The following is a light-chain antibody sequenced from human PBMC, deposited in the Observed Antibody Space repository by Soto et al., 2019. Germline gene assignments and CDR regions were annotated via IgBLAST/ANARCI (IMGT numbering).Light chain of an antibody. Sequence: DIQMTQSPSTLSASVGDRVTITCRASQSIKNWLAWYQQKPGKAPNLLIYKASSLESGVPSRFSGSGSGTEFTLTISSLQPDDFATYYCQQYNSYSRTFGQGTKVDIK. CDR1: QSIKNW. CDR3: QQYNSYSRT. V-gene: IGKV1-5*03. J-gene: IGKJ1*01. CDR2: KAS.